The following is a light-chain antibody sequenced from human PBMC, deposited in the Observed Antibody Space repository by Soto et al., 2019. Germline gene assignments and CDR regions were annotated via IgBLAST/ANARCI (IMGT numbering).Light chain of an antibody. V-gene: IGLV2-14*01. CDR3: CSYTTSRTLV. CDR1: SSDVGAYNH. CDR2: EVS. Sequence: QSVLIQPASVSGSPGQSITISCTGTSSDVGAYNHVSWYQQHPGKAPQLIIYEVSKRPSGLSNRFSASKSGNTASLTISGLQAEDEADYYCCSYTTSRTLVFGTGTKVTVL. J-gene: IGLJ1*01.